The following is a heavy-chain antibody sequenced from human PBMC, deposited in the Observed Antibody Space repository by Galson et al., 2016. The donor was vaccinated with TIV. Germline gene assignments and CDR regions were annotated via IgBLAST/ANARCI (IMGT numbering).Heavy chain of an antibody. CDR2: TIPIFGTA. CDR1: GGIFSNYG. D-gene: IGHD3-22*01. Sequence: SVKVSCKASGGIFSNYGINWVRQAPGQGLEWMGGTIPIFGTAIYAQKFQGRVTITADRSTTTVYMELSSLRSEDTAVYYCARVALKYHYDSSGYFFDYWGQGTLVTVSS. CDR3: ARVALKYHYDSSGYFFDY. V-gene: IGHV1-69*06. J-gene: IGHJ4*02.